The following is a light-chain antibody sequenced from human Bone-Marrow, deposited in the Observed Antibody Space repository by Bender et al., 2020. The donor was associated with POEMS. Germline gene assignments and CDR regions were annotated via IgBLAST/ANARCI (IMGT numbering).Light chain of an antibody. CDR3: QSADNSGTLI. Sequence: SYELTQPPSVSVSPGQTARITCSGDVLPKQYAYWYQQKPGQAPVQVIYKDRERPSGIPERFSGSSSGTRATLTISGVQAEDEADYYCQSADNSGTLIFGGGTKLTVL. J-gene: IGLJ2*01. CDR1: VLPKQY. V-gene: IGLV3-25*03. CDR2: KDR.